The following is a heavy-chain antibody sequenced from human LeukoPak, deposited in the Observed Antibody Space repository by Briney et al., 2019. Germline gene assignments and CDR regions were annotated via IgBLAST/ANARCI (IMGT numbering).Heavy chain of an antibody. CDR1: GGSFSGYY. D-gene: IGHD2-2*02. V-gene: IGHV4-34*01. CDR3: ARGWGRPEHRYCSSTSCYTGFDP. J-gene: IGHJ5*02. CDR2: INHSGST. Sequence: SETLSLTCAVYGGSFSGYYWSWIRQPPGKGLEWIGEINHSGSTNYNPSLKSRVTISVDTSKNQFSLKLSSVTAADTAVYYCARGWGRPEHRYCSSTSCYTGFDPWGQGTLVTVSS.